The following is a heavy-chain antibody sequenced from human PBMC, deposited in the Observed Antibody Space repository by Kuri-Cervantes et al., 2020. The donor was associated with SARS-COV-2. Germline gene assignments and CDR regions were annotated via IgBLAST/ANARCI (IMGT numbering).Heavy chain of an antibody. D-gene: IGHD3-3*01. V-gene: IGHV3-48*03. Sequence: GESLKISCAASGFTFSSYEMNWVRQAPGKGLEWVSYISSSGSTIYYADSVKGRFAISSDNAKNSLYLQMNSLRAEDTAVYYCAGYDDYNYYFDYRGQGTLVTVSS. J-gene: IGHJ4*02. CDR2: ISSSGSTI. CDR1: GFTFSSYE. CDR3: AGYDDYNYYFDY.